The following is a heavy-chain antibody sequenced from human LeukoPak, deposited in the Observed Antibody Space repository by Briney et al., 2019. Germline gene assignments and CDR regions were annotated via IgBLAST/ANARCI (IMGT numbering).Heavy chain of an antibody. CDR3: ARGHRPLSQPSTYYYDSSGYYYNWFDP. CDR1: GGSFSGYY. CDR2: INHSGST. Sequence: KPSETLSLTCAVYGGSFSGYYWSWIRQPPGKGLEWIGEINHSGSTNYNPSLKSRVTISVDTSKNQFSLKLSSVTAADTAVYYCARGHRPLSQPSTYYYDSSGYYYNWFDPWGQGTLVTVSS. V-gene: IGHV4-34*01. D-gene: IGHD3-22*01. J-gene: IGHJ5*02.